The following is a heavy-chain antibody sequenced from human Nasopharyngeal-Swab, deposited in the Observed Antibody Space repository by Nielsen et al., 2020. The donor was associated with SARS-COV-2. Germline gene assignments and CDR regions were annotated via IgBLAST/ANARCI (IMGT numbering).Heavy chain of an antibody. CDR1: GFIFSTYW. J-gene: IGHJ6*03. Sequence: GGSLRLSCAAFGFIFSTYWMTWVRQAPGKGLEWVANIKQDGSEKYYVDSVKGRFTVSRDNPKNLLYLQVNSLRAEDTAVYYCARQGVFVPAYFHQYYMDVWGKGTTVTVSS. V-gene: IGHV3-7*03. D-gene: IGHD3-16*02. CDR3: ARQGVFVPAYFHQYYMDV. CDR2: IKQDGSEK.